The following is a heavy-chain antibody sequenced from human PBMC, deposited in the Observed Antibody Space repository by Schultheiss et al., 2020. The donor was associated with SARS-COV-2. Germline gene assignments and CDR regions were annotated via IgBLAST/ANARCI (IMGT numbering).Heavy chain of an antibody. CDR3: ARENSGARWEPHYYYGMDV. V-gene: IGHV3-30*07. D-gene: IGHD1-26*01. J-gene: IGHJ6*02. CDR2: ISYDGSNK. CDR1: GFTFSSYA. Sequence: GGSLRLSCAASGFTFSSYAMHWVRQAPGKGLEWVAVISYDGSNKYYADSVKGRFTISRDNSKNTLYLQMNSLRAEDTAVYYCARENSGARWEPHYYYGMDVWGQGTTVTVSS.